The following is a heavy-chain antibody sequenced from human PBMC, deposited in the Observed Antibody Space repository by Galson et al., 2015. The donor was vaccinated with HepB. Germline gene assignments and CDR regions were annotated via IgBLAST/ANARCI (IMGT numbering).Heavy chain of an antibody. D-gene: IGHD1-26*01. CDR3: ARTQVGAAYFDY. J-gene: IGHJ4*02. V-gene: IGHV6-1*01. Sequence: CAISGDSVSSTSAVWNWVRQSPSRGLEWLGRTWYRSKWYYEFAVSVEGRITINPDTSKNQFSLQLNSVTPEDTAVYYCARTQVGAAYFDYWGQGSLVTVSS. CDR2: TWYRSKWYY. CDR1: GDSVSSTSAV.